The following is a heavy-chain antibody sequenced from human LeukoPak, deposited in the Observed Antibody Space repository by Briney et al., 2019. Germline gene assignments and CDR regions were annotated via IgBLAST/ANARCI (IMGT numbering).Heavy chain of an antibody. V-gene: IGHV4-59*01. CDR3: ARNLYDSSGSMGIYTFDL. Sequence: SETLSLTCTVSGGSISSYYWSWIRQPPGKGLEWIGYIYYSGSTDCNPSLRSRVTISVDTSKNQFSLKLRSVTAADASVYYCARNLYDSSGSMGIYTFDLWGQGTLVTVSS. CDR2: IYYSGST. J-gene: IGHJ4*02. D-gene: IGHD3-22*01. CDR1: GGSISSYY.